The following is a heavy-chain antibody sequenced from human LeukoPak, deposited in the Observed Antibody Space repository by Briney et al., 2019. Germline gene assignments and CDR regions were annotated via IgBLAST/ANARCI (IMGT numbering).Heavy chain of an antibody. V-gene: IGHV4-59*01. CDR2: IYYSGST. J-gene: IGHJ5*02. D-gene: IGHD4-17*01. CDR3: ARGDYGDMNWFDP. CDR1: GGSISSYY. Sequence: KPSETLSLTCTVSGGSISSYYWSWIRQPPGKGLEWIGYIYYSGSTNYNPSLKSRATISVDTSKNQFSLKLSSVTAADTAVYYCARGDYGDMNWFDPGGQGTLVTVSS.